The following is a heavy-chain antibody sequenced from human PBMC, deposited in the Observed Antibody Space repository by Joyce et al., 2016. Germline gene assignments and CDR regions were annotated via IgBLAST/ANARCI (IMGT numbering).Heavy chain of an antibody. J-gene: IGHJ4*02. V-gene: IGHV3-21*01. CDR2: LSSSSSYI. D-gene: IGHD2-8*01. CDR3: ARSSYTNGIFDY. CDR1: GFTFSSYS. Sequence: EVQLVESGGGLVKPGGSLRLSCAASGFTFSSYSMSWVRQAPGKGLEWVSCLSSSSSYIKYTDSVKGRFTISRDNAKNSLYLQMNSLRVEDTAVYYCARSSYTNGIFDYWGQGTLVTASS.